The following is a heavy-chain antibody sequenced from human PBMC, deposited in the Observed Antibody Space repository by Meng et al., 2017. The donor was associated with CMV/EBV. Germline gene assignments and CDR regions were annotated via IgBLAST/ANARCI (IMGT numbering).Heavy chain of an antibody. CDR1: GFSLSNARMG. D-gene: IGHD3-16*01. Sequence: SGPTLVKPTETLTLTCTVSGFSLSNARMGVSWICQPPGKALEWLAHIFSNDEKSYSTSLKSRLTISKDTSKSQVVLTMTNMDPVDTATYYCARIARGTYGMDVWGQGTTVTVSS. V-gene: IGHV2-26*01. J-gene: IGHJ6*02. CDR2: IFSNDEK. CDR3: ARIARGTYGMDV.